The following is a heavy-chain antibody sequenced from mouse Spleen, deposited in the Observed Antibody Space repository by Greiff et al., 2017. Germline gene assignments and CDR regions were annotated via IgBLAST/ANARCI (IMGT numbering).Heavy chain of an antibody. CDR1: GFNIKDDY. CDR3: TYRGLPHVWFAY. V-gene: IGHV14-4*01. D-gene: IGHD2-14*01. Sequence: VQLQQSGAELVRPGASVKLSCTASGFNIKDDYMHWVKQRPEQGLEWIGWIDPENGDTEYASKFQGKATITADTSSNTAYLQLSSLTSEDTAVYYCTYRGLPHVWFAYWGQGTLVTVSA. CDR2: IDPENGDT. J-gene: IGHJ3*01.